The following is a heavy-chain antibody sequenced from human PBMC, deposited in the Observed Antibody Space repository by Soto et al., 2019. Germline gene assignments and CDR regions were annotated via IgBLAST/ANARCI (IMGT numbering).Heavy chain of an antibody. Sequence: SDTRSLSCTVSGGSIIGGYWSWIRQPPGKGLEWIGYISYGGNTNYNPSLKSRVTMSVDTPKNQFSLRLSSVTTADTAAYYCAGLRGYAGSPIDYWGQGTLVNVS. D-gene: IGHD2-15*01. V-gene: IGHV4-59*01. CDR2: ISYGGNT. CDR1: GGSIIGGY. J-gene: IGHJ4*02. CDR3: AGLRGYAGSPIDY.